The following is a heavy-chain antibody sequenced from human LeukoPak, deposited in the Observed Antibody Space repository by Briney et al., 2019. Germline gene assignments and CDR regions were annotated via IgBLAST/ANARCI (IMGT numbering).Heavy chain of an antibody. CDR2: INPNSGAA. V-gene: IGHV1-2*06. D-gene: IGHD3-16*01. CDR3: ARWGPLRLPGGY. Sequence: APVKVSCKASGYTFTDYYVHWVRQAPGQGLEWMGRINPNSGAANYAQKFQGRVTMTRDTSISTVYMELSRLKSDDTAVYYCARWGPLRLPGGYWGQGTLVTVSS. CDR1: GYTFTDYY. J-gene: IGHJ4*02.